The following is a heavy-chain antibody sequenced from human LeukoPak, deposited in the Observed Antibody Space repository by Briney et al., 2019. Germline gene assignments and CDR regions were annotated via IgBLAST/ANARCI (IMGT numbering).Heavy chain of an antibody. CDR1: GFTFSSYA. Sequence: PGGSLRLSCAASGFTFSSYAMSWVRPAPGKGLEWVSAISGSGGSTYYADSVKGRFTISRDNSKNTLYLQMNSLRAEDTAVYYCAKDQGCSSTSCYKHSFDYWGQGTLVTVSS. V-gene: IGHV3-23*01. J-gene: IGHJ4*02. D-gene: IGHD2-2*02. CDR2: ISGSGGST. CDR3: AKDQGCSSTSCYKHSFDY.